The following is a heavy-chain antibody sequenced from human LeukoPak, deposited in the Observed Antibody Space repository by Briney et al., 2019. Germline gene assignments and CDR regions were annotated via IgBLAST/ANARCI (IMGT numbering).Heavy chain of an antibody. J-gene: IGHJ6*03. CDR3: AKSQGQIAVAGRSYYYYYMDV. D-gene: IGHD6-19*01. Sequence: TGGSLRLSCAASGFTFSSYAMSWVRQAPGKGLEWLSAIRGSGGSTYYADSVKGRFTISRDNSKNTLYLQMNSLRAEDTAVYYCAKSQGQIAVAGRSYYYYYMDVWGKGTTVTVSS. CDR1: GFTFSSYA. CDR2: IRGSGGST. V-gene: IGHV3-23*01.